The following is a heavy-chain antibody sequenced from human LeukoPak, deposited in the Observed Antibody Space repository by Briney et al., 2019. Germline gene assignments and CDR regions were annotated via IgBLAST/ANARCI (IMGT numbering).Heavy chain of an antibody. J-gene: IGHJ4*02. V-gene: IGHV4-59*01. CDR3: ALGDCSSTSCYVFDY. D-gene: IGHD2-2*01. CDR1: GGSISSYY. Sequence: SETLSLTCTVSGGSISSYYWSWIRQPPGKGLEWIGYIFNSGSTNYNPSLKSRVTISVDTSKNQFSLKLSSVTAADTAVYFCALGDCSSTSCYVFDYWGQGTLVTVSS. CDR2: IFNSGST.